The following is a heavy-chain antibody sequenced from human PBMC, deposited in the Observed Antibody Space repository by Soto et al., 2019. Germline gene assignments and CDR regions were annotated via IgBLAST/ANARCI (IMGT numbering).Heavy chain of an antibody. Sequence: GGSLRLSCAASGFTFSNAWMSWVRQAPGKGLEWVGRIKSKTDGGTTDYAAPVKGRLTISRDDSKNTLYLQMNSLKTEDTAVYYCTTEEQLALTFDYWGQGTLVTVSS. V-gene: IGHV3-15*01. J-gene: IGHJ4*02. D-gene: IGHD6-6*01. CDR2: IKSKTDGGTT. CDR3: TTEEQLALTFDY. CDR1: GFTFSNAW.